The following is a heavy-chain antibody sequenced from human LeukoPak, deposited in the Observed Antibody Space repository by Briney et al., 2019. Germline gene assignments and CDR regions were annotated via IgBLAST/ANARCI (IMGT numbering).Heavy chain of an antibody. Sequence: PSETLSLTCTVSGVSISSGDYYWSRIRQPPGKGLEWVGYMYYSGSAYYNPSLKSRATISVDTSKNQFSLKLSSVTAADTAVYFCARPYYYDSRIDPWGQGTLVTVSS. D-gene: IGHD3-22*01. CDR3: ARPYYYDSRIDP. CDR2: MYYSGSA. CDR1: GVSISSGDYY. J-gene: IGHJ5*02. V-gene: IGHV4-30-4*01.